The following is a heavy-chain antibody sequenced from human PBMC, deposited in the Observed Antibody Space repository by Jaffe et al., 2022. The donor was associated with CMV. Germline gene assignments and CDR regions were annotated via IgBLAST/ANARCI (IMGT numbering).Heavy chain of an antibody. D-gene: IGHD6-19*01. Sequence: EVQLVESGGGLVQPGGSLRLSCAASGFTFSSYAMSWVRQAPGKGLEWVSAISGSGGSTYYADSVKGRFTISRDNSKNTLYLQMNSLRAEDTAVYYCAKDDLEGYSSGWYSGPYYYYYMDVWGKGTTVTVSS. CDR2: ISGSGGST. CDR3: AKDDLEGYSSGWYSGPYYYYYMDV. CDR1: GFTFSSYA. J-gene: IGHJ6*03. V-gene: IGHV3-23*04.